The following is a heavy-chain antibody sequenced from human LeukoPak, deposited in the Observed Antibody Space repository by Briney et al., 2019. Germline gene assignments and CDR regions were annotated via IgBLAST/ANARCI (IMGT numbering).Heavy chain of an antibody. D-gene: IGHD5-12*01. V-gene: IGHV4-59*08. Sequence: SETLSLTCTVSDDSISNYYWSWIRQPPGKGLEWIGYIYYSGNTYYNPSLKSRVTISVDTSKNQFSLKLSSVTAADTAVYYCARHRGYSGYVDYWGQGTLVTVSS. CDR2: IYYSGNT. J-gene: IGHJ4*02. CDR3: ARHRGYSGYVDY. CDR1: DDSISNYY.